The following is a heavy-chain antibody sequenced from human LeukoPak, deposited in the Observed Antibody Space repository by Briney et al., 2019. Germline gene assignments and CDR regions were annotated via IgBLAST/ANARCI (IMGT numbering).Heavy chain of an antibody. CDR1: GGSFSGYY. V-gene: IGHV4-34*01. J-gene: IGHJ5*02. D-gene: IGHD3-10*01. CDR3: ASGKTLVVRGVANWFDP. Sequence: SETLSLTCAVYGGSFSGYYWSWIRQPPGKGLEWIGEINHSGSTNYSPSLKSRVTISVDTSKNQFSLKLSSVTAADTAVYYCASGKTLVVRGVANWFDPWGQGTLVTVSS. CDR2: INHSGST.